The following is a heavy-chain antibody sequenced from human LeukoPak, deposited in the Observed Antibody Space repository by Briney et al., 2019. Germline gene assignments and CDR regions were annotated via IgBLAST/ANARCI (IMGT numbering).Heavy chain of an antibody. D-gene: IGHD3-16*01. J-gene: IGHJ3*02. CDR2: IYSRGDT. V-gene: IGHV3-53*01. CDR1: EFIVSINY. CDR3: AKSHGDYVWGSYPSAFDI. Sequence: QAGGSLRLSCAASEFIVSINYMTWVRQAPGKGLEWVSLIYSRGDTKYADSVKGRFTISRDNSKNTLYLQMNSLRAEDTAVYYCAKSHGDYVWGSYPSAFDIWGRGTMVTVSS.